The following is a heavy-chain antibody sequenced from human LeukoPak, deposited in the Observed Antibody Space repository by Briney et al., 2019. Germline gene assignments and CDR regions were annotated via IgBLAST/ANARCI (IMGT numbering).Heavy chain of an antibody. CDR1: GGSFSGYY. D-gene: IGHD5-18*01. V-gene: IGHV4-34*01. J-gene: IGHJ4*02. CDR2: INHSGST. CDR3: ARVGYSYGPFDY. Sequence: SETLSLTCAVYGGSFSGYYWSWIRQPLGKGLEWIGEINHSGSTNYNPSLKSRVTISVDTSKNQFSLKLSSVTAADTAVYYCARVGYSYGPFDYWGQGTLVTVSS.